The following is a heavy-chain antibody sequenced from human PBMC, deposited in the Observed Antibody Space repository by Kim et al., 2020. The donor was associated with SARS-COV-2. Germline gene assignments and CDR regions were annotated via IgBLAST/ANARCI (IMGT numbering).Heavy chain of an antibody. CDR1: GGSLSGNY. Sequence: SETMSLTCAVYGGSLSGNYWTWIRQPPGKGLEWIGEVNQSGRTKFYDPSPESRVTISVDTSRNQFSLSLTSVTAADPAVYYCARVPLHFDGFDSWGQGTLVTVSS. J-gene: IGHJ4*02. D-gene: IGHD2-8*01. CDR2: VNQSGRT. CDR3: ARVPLHFDGFDS. V-gene: IGHV4-34*01.